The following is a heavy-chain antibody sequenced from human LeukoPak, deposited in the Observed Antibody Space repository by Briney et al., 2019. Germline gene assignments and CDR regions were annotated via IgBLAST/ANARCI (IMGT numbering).Heavy chain of an antibody. D-gene: IGHD3-22*01. CDR1: GGSFSGYY. Sequence: SETLSLTCAVYGGSFSGYYWSWIRQPPGKGLEWIGEINHSGSTNYNPSLKSRVTISVDTSKNQFSLKLSSVIAADTAVYYCARVFRGPSRYYYDSSGYHLDYWGQGTLVTVSS. V-gene: IGHV4-34*01. CDR2: INHSGST. J-gene: IGHJ4*02. CDR3: ARVFRGPSRYYYDSSGYHLDY.